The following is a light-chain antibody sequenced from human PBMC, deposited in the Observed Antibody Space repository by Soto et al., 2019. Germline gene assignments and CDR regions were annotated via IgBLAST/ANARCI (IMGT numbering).Light chain of an antibody. Sequence: QSVLTQPASVSGSPGQSITISCTGTSSDVGGYNFVSWYQHHPGKPPKLIIYDVNNRPSGVSNRFSGSKSGNTASLTISGLQAEDEADYYCTSYTTSSTYVFGTGTKVAVL. J-gene: IGLJ1*01. CDR2: DVN. V-gene: IGLV2-14*03. CDR1: SSDVGGYNF. CDR3: TSYTTSSTYV.